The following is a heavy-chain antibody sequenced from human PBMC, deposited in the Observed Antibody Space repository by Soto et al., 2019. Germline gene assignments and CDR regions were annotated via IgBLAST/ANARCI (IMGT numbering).Heavy chain of an antibody. V-gene: IGHV5-51*01. J-gene: IGHJ4*02. CDR3: PGTREYSRRYFDY. CDR1: GYSFTSFW. CDR2: ISPDDSDI. D-gene: IGHD4-4*01. Sequence: PGASLKISCEGSGYSFTSFWIAWVRQMPGKGLERMGIISPDDSDIRYSTSFQGPVTISAHKSIDTAYFPRNSLQHPDPAIYYRPGTREYSRRYFDYWGQGTLVTVSS.